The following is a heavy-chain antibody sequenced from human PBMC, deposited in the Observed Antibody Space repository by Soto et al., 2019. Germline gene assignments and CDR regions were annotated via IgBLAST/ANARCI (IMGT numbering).Heavy chain of an antibody. J-gene: IGHJ4*02. V-gene: IGHV1-24*01. D-gene: IGHD3-22*01. CDR2: FDPEDGET. CDR3: ATVEYYYDSSGYYYRY. Sequence: GASVKVSCKVSGYTLTELSMHWVRQAPGKGLEWMGGFDPEDGETIYAQKFQGRVIMTEDTSTDTAYFELSSLRSEYMAVFYCATVEYYYDSSGYYYRYWGQGTLVTVSS. CDR1: GYTLTELS.